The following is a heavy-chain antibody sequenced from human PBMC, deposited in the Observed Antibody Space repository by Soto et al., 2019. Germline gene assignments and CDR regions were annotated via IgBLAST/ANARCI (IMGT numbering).Heavy chain of an antibody. V-gene: IGHV1-24*01. CDR3: ATTLYQWLAFDY. Sequence: ASVKVSCKVSGYTLTELSMHWVRQAPGKGLGWMGGFDPEDGETTYAQKFQGRVTMTEDTSTDTAYMELSSLRSEDTAVYYCATTLYQWLAFDYWGQGTLVTVSS. CDR1: GYTLTELS. D-gene: IGHD6-19*01. CDR2: FDPEDGET. J-gene: IGHJ4*02.